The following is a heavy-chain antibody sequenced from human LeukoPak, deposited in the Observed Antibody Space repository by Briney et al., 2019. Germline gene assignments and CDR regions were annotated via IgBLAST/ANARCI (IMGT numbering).Heavy chain of an antibody. J-gene: IGHJ4*02. CDR2: ISYDGSNK. V-gene: IGHV3-30-3*01. CDR1: GGTFSSYA. D-gene: IGHD5-18*01. Sequence: SCKASGGTFSSYAMHWVRQAPGKGLEWVAVISYDGSNKYYADSVKGRFTISRDNSKNTLYLQMNSLRAEDTAVYYCASNRAARYSYGSYYFDYWGQGTLVTVSS. CDR3: ASNRAARYSYGSYYFDY.